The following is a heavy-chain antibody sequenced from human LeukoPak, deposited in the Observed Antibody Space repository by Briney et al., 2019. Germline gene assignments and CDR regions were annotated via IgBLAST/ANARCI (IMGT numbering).Heavy chain of an antibody. CDR2: INPNSGGT. CDR1: GYTFTGYY. D-gene: IGHD5-12*01. J-gene: IGHJ4*02. Sequence: ASVKVSCKASGYTFTGYYMHWVRQAPGQGLEWMGWINPNSGGTNYAQKFQGRVTMTRNTSISTAYMELSSLRSEDTAVYYCARGSSLIVAMDYWGQGTLVTVSS. V-gene: IGHV1-2*02. CDR3: ARGSSLIVAMDY.